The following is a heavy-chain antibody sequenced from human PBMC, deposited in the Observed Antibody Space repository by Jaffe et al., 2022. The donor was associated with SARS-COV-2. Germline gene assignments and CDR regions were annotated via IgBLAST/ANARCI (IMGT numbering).Heavy chain of an antibody. V-gene: IGHV4-34*01. CDR3: SGLHHGPLVWWLRPHPYGMDV. D-gene: IGHD5-12*01. Sequence: QVQLQQWGAGLLKPSETLSLTCAVYGGSFSGYYWSWIRQPPGKGLEWIGEINHSGSTNYNPSLKSRVTISVDTSKNQFSLKLSSVTAADTAVYYCSGLHHGPLVWWLRPHPYGMDVWGQGTTVTVSS. J-gene: IGHJ6*02. CDR2: INHSGST. CDR1: GGSFSGYY.